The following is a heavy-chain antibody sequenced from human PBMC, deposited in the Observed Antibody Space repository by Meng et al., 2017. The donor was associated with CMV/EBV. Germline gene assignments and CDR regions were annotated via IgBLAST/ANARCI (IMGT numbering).Heavy chain of an antibody. CDR1: GITFSIYS. CDR3: ARGAHDYGDPVYAFDM. CDR2: ISSSSTYI. J-gene: IGHJ3*02. D-gene: IGHD4-17*01. Sequence: GESLKISCAASGITFSIYSMNWLRQAPGRGLEWVSSISSSSTYIYYADSVKGRFTISRDNARNSLYLQMSSLKAEDTAVYYCARGAHDYGDPVYAFDMWGQGTMVTVSS. V-gene: IGHV3-21*01.